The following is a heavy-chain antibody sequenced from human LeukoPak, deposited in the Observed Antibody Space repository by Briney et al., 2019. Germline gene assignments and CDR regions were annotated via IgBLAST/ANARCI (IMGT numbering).Heavy chain of an antibody. D-gene: IGHD7-27*01. CDR2: ISSGGGST. J-gene: IGHJ4*02. V-gene: IGHV3-23*01. CDR1: GFPFSTYA. CDR3: AKTGDSGDYFDY. Sequence: GGSLRLSCAASGFPFSTYAMTWVRQAPGKGLEWVSSISSGGGSTYYAESVKGRFTISRDNSKNTLYLQMNSLRVEDAAVYYCAKTGDSGDYFDYWGQGTLVTVSS.